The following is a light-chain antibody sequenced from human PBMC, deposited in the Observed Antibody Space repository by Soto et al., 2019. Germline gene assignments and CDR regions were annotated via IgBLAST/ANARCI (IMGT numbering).Light chain of an antibody. J-gene: IGKJ4*01. Sequence: EIVLTQSPGTLSLSPGERATLSCRASQGVRDNYLAWYQQKPGRAPTFLVYGASKRVFGISDRFSGSGSGTDFTLTISRLEHEDSAVYYCQQYGWSLTFGGGTKVEIK. CDR2: GAS. CDR3: QQYGWSLT. V-gene: IGKV3-20*01. CDR1: QGVRDNY.